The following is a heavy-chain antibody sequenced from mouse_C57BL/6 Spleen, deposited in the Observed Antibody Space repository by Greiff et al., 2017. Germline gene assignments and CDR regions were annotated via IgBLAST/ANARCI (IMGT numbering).Heavy chain of an antibody. J-gene: IGHJ1*03. Sequence: QVQLQQSEPELVKPGASVKISCKASGYSFTSYYIHWVKQRPGQGLEWIGWIYPGSGNTKYNEKFKGKATLTADTSSSTAYMQLSSLTSEDSAVYYCARSHYYGSSGWYFDVWGTGTTVTVSS. V-gene: IGHV1-66*01. CDR3: ARSHYYGSSGWYFDV. D-gene: IGHD1-1*01. CDR1: GYSFTSYY. CDR2: IYPGSGNT.